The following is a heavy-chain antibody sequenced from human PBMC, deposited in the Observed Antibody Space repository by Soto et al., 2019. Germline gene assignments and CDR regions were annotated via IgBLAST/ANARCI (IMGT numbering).Heavy chain of an antibody. CDR1: GGSISSYY. Sequence: SLTCTVSGGSISSYYWSWIRQPPGKGLEWIGYIYYSGTTNCNPSLKSRATISVDTSKNQFSLKLSYVTAADTAVYYCARSPTYNYGYFDYWGQGTLVTVSS. D-gene: IGHD5-18*01. CDR2: IYYSGTT. J-gene: IGHJ4*02. V-gene: IGHV4-59*01. CDR3: ARSPTYNYGYFDY.